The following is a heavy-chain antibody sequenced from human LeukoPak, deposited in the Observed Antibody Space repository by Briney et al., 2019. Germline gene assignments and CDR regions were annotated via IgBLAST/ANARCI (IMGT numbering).Heavy chain of an antibody. CDR2: INPNSGNT. Sequence: ASVKVSCKVSGYSFTSYDLNWVRQATGQGLEWMGWINPNSGNTGYAQKFQGRVTITRNTPLSTAYMELSSLRSEDTAVYYCARSSSVTIPGYYFDYWGQGTLVTVSS. D-gene: IGHD2-21*01. V-gene: IGHV1-8*01. J-gene: IGHJ4*02. CDR3: ARSSSVTIPGYYFDY. CDR1: GYSFTSYD.